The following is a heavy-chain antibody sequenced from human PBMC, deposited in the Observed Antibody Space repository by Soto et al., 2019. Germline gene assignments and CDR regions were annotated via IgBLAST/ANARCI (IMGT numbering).Heavy chain of an antibody. CDR1: VYTFTSYS. V-gene: IGHV1-46*01. D-gene: IGHD2-15*01. J-gene: IGHJ6*02. Sequence: GASVKVSCKASVYTFTSYSMHWVRQAPGQGLEWMGIINPSSGRTSYAQNFQGRVTMTSDTSTSIVYMAMSSLNSEDTAVYYCARDHNFGFILYAMDVWGQGTTVTVSS. CDR2: INPSSGRT. CDR3: ARDHNFGFILYAMDV.